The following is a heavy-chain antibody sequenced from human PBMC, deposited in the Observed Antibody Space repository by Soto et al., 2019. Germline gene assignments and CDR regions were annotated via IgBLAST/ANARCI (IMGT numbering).Heavy chain of an antibody. V-gene: IGHV5-10-1*01. J-gene: IGHJ6*02. D-gene: IGHD6-13*01. Sequence: GESLKISCQSSGYRFTNYWIGWVRQMPGQGLEWMGRIDPSDSYTNYSPSFQGHVTISADKSISTAYLQWSSLKASDTAMYYCASDSWQQLVTNNYYYGMDVWGQGTTVTV. CDR1: GYRFTNYW. CDR3: ASDSWQQLVTNNYYYGMDV. CDR2: IDPSDSYT.